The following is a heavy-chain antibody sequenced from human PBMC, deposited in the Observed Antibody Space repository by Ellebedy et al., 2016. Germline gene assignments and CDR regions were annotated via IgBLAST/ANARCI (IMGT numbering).Heavy chain of an antibody. CDR1: GGSFPFGGYS. J-gene: IGHJ5*02. CDR2: INHSVNT. Sequence: SETLSLTXAVHGGSFPFGGYSWTWIRQPPGKGLEWIGEINHSVNTNYNPSLKSRVTISVDTSKNQFSLRLSSVTAADTAVYYCARMRYYYDSGGRTLFDPWGQGTLVTVSS. D-gene: IGHD3-22*01. CDR3: ARMRYYYDSGGRTLFDP. V-gene: IGHV4-34*01.